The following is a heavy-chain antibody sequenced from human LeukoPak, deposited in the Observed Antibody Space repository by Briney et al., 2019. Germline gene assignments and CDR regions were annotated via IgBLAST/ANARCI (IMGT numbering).Heavy chain of an antibody. CDR2: VESDGSST. V-gene: IGHV3-74*01. D-gene: IGHD2-15*01. CDR1: GFTFSTYA. CDR3: ARGNRGSRFFDL. Sequence: PGGSLRLSCAASGFTFSTYAMSWVRQVPGKGLVWVSRVESDGSSTTQADSVKGRFIISRDNANNTLYLQMNSLRDDDTAVYYCARGNRGSRFFDLWGRGTLVTVSS. J-gene: IGHJ2*01.